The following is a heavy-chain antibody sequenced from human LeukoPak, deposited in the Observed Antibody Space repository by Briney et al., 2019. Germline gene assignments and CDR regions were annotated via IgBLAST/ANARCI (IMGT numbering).Heavy chain of an antibody. CDR2: ISGGGDAT. CDR3: TRDQRKYCSRTTCFVFDI. D-gene: IGHD2-2*01. Sequence: SGGSLRLSCAASTFIFSDYAMTWVRQAPGKGLKWVSTISGGGDATYYAHSVKGRFAVSRDNSKKTLYLQLNSLRAEDTAVYYCTRDQRKYCSRTTCFVFDIWGQGTVVSVSS. J-gene: IGHJ3*02. V-gene: IGHV3-23*01. CDR1: TFIFSDYA.